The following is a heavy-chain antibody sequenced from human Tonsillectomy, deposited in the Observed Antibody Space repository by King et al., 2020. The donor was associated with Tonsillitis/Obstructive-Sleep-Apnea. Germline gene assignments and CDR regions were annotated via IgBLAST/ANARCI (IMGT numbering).Heavy chain of an antibody. CDR3: ASAGNGDFDY. Sequence: QLVQSGAEVKKPGSSVTVSCKASGGTFSSYAIGWVRQAPGQGLEWMGGIIPVLAIPNYAQKFQGRVTITADVSTSTACMELSSLRSEDTAMYYCASAGNGDFDYWGQGTLVTVSS. D-gene: IGHD4-23*01. J-gene: IGHJ4*02. V-gene: IGHV1-69*10. CDR1: GGTFSSYA. CDR2: IIPVLAIP.